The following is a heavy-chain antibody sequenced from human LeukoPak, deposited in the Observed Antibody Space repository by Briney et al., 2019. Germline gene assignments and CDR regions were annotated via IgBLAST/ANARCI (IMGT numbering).Heavy chain of an antibody. CDR1: GYTFTSYD. V-gene: IGHV1-8*01. CDR2: MNPNSGNT. CDR3: ARKPGRGRFLEWWVGLDMDV. D-gene: IGHD3-3*01. Sequence: ASVKVSCKASGYTFTSYDINWVRQATGQGLEWMAWMNPNSGNTGYAQKFQGRVTMTRNTSISTAYMELSSLRSEDTAVYYCARKPGRGRFLEWWVGLDMDVWGKGTTVTVSS. J-gene: IGHJ6*03.